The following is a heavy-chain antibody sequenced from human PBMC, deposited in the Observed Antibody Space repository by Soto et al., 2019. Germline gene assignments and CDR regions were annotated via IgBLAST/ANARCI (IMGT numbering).Heavy chain of an antibody. V-gene: IGHV4-59*08. CDR3: ARHPLDDYGDYGYMDV. CDR1: GGSISSYY. D-gene: IGHD4-17*01. CDR2: IYYSGST. J-gene: IGHJ6*03. Sequence: TLSLTCTVSGGSISSYYWSWIRQPPGKGLEWIGYIYYSGSTNYNPSLKSRVTISVDTSKNQFSLKLSSVTAADTAVYYCARHPLDDYGDYGYMDVWGKGTTLTVS.